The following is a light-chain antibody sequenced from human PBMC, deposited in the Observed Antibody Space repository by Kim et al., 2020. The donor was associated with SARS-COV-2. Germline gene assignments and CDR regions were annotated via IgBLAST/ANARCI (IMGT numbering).Light chain of an antibody. CDR1: EYIYTW. J-gene: IGKJ4*01. CDR2: GAS. CDR3: QELNTFPLT. Sequence: DIQMTQSPSSVSASVGDRVTISCRASEYIYTWLAWYQQQPGKAPKLLISGASNLQPGVPPRFSASGSGTDFTLTISSLQPEDFATYFCQELNTFPLTFGRGTKLEI. V-gene: IGKV1-12*01.